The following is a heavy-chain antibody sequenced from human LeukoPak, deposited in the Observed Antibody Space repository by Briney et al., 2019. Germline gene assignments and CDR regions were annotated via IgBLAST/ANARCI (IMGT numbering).Heavy chain of an antibody. CDR1: GFTFSSYG. D-gene: IGHD6-19*01. CDR2: IWYDGSNK. J-gene: IGHJ4*02. CDR3: ARLGSGWSFDF. Sequence: GRSLRLSCAASGFTFSSYGMHWVRQAPGKGLEWVAVIWYDGSNKYYADSVKGRFTISRDNSKNTVSLQLNSLRAEDTAVYYCARLGSGWSFDFWGQGTLVAVSS. V-gene: IGHV3-33*01.